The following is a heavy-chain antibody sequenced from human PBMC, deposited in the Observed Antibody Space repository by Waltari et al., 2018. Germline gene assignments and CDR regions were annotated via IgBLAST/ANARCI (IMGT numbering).Heavy chain of an antibody. V-gene: IGHV4-34*01. J-gene: IGHJ4*02. D-gene: IGHD1-26*01. CDR3: ARGRAVYFGSYPRYYFDY. CDR1: GGSFSGYY. CDR2: INHSGST. Sequence: QVQLQQWGAGLLKPSETLSLTCAVYGGSFSGYYWSWIRQPPGKGLEWIGEINHSGSTNYIPSLKSRVTISVDTSKNQFSLKLSSVTAADTAVYYCARGRAVYFGSYPRYYFDYWGQGTLVTVSS.